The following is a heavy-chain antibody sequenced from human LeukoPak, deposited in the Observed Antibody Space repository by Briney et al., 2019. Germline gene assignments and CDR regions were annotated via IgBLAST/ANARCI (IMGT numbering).Heavy chain of an antibody. CDR1: GFAFSNYW. J-gene: IGHJ4*02. CDR3: ARLRTFDY. D-gene: IGHD1-14*01. Sequence: GGSLRLSCAAAGFAFSNYWMSWVRQAPGKGLEWVANIKQDGSEKYYVGSVKGRFTISRDNADNSLYLQMDSLRAEDTAVYYCARLRTFDYWGQGTLVTVSS. V-gene: IGHV3-7*03. CDR2: IKQDGSEK.